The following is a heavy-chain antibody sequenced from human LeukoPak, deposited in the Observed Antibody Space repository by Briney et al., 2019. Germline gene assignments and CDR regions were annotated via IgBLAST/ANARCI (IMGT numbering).Heavy chain of an antibody. D-gene: IGHD6-13*01. CDR2: IYYSGST. Sequence: SETLSLTCTVSGGSISSYYWSWIRQPPGKGLEWIGYIYYSGSTNYNPSLKSRVTISVDTSKNQFSLKLSSVTAADTAVYYCARAAAGPAYFDYWGQGTLVTVSS. J-gene: IGHJ4*02. CDR1: GGSISSYY. V-gene: IGHV4-59*01. CDR3: ARAAAGPAYFDY.